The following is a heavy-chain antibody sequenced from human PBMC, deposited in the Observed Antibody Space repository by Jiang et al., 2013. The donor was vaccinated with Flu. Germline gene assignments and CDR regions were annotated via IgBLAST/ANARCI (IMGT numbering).Heavy chain of an antibody. CDR2: ISSYNGDT. J-gene: IGHJ4*01. Sequence: GAEVKKPGASVTVACKLSGYKFRSYGITWVRQAPGQGLEWIGWISSYNGDTEYLQKLQGRVTLTTDTSTTSAYMELRSLRPDDTAVYYCVFSDQYTPSGKHFEHWGQGTVVTVSS. CDR3: VFSDQYTPSGKHFEH. D-gene: IGHD1-1*01. CDR1: GYKFRSYG. V-gene: IGHV1-18*01.